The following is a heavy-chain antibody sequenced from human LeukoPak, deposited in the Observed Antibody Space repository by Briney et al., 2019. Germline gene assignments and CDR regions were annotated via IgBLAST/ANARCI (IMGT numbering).Heavy chain of an antibody. CDR2: INGSGGST. V-gene: IGHV3-23*01. J-gene: IGHJ4*02. CDR1: GFTFSSYA. Sequence: GGSLRLSCAASGFTFSSYAMSWVRQAPGKGLEWVSAINGSGGSTYYADPVKGRFTISRDNSKNTLYLQMNSLRAEDTAVYYCAKLTSSWSLGSTTDYWGQGTLVTVSS. CDR3: AKLTSSWSLGSTTDY. D-gene: IGHD6-13*01.